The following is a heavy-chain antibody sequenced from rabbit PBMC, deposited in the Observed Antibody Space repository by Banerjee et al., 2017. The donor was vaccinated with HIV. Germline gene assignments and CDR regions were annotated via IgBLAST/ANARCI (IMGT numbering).Heavy chain of an antibody. Sequence: QEQLVESGGGLVQPEGSLTLTCTASGSTLSRYYICWVRQAPGKGLEWIGCINTGSGSACYASWVISRFTVSKTSSTTVTLQMTSLTAADTATYFCARGDYTGDWGGAFNLWGQGTLVPVS. J-gene: IGHJ4*01. CDR2: INTGSGSA. D-gene: IGHD4-1*01. CDR3: ARGDYTGDWGGAFNL. V-gene: IGHV1S45*01. CDR1: GSTLSRYY.